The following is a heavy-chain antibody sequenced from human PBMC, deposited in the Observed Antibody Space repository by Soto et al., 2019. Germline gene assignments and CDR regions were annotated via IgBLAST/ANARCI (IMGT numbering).Heavy chain of an antibody. D-gene: IGHD6-6*01. V-gene: IGHV3-21*01. CDR1: GFTFSSYS. CDR2: ISSSSSYI. Sequence: EVQLVESGGGLVKPGGSLRLSCAASGFTFSSYSMNWVRQAPGKGLEWVSSISSSSSYIYYADSVKGRFTISRDNAKNSLYLQMNSLRAEDTAVYYCAREEEYSSSENLNYYYYYGMDVWGQGTTVTVSS. J-gene: IGHJ6*02. CDR3: AREEEYSSSENLNYYYYYGMDV.